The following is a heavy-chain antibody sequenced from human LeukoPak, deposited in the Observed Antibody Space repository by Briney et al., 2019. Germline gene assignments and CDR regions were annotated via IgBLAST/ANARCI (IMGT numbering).Heavy chain of an antibody. CDR1: GGSISSYY. J-gene: IGHJ4*02. V-gene: IGHV4-4*07. D-gene: IGHD3-16*02. Sequence: PSETLSLTCTVSGGSISSYYWSWIRQPAGKGLEWIGRIYTSGSTNYNPSLKSRVTMSVDTSKNQFSLKLSSVTAADTAVYYCAREGNNYVWGSYRPQSIDYWGQGTLVTVSS. CDR3: AREGNNYVWGSYRPQSIDY. CDR2: IYTSGST.